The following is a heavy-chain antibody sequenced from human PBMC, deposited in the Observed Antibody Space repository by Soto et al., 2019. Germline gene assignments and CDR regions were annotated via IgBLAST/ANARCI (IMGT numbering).Heavy chain of an antibody. CDR2: ISSSGSTI. Sequence: WGSLRLSCAASGFTFSDYYMSWIRQAPGKGLEWVSYISSSGSTIYYADPVKGRFTISRDNAKNSLYLQMNSLRAEGTAVYYCARDTWPTAAVTSAFDIWGQGTMVTVSS. J-gene: IGHJ3*02. V-gene: IGHV3-11*01. CDR1: GFTFSDYY. CDR3: ARDTWPTAAVTSAFDI. D-gene: IGHD4-17*01.